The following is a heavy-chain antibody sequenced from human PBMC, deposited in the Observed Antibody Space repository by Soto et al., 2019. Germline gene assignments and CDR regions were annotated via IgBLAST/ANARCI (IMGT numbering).Heavy chain of an antibody. V-gene: IGHV4-30-4*01. CDR1: GGSISSGDYY. CDR3: ARANILTGFDY. J-gene: IGHJ4*02. D-gene: IGHD3-9*01. CDR2: IYYSGST. Sequence: SETLSLTCTVSGGSISSGDYYWSWIRQPPGKGLEWIGYIYYSGSTYYNPSLKCRVTISVDTSKNQFSLKLSSVTAADTAVYYCARANILTGFDYWGQGTLVTVSS.